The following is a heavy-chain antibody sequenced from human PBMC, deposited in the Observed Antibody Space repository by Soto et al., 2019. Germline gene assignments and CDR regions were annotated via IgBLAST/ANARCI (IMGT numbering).Heavy chain of an antibody. Sequence: GGSLRLSCAASGFTFSSYAMHWVRQAPGKGLEWVAVISYDGSNKYYADSVKGRFTISRDNSKNTLYLQMNSLRAEDTAVYYCARDQPEDIRIQYPYYYYGMDVWGQGTTVTVS. CDR3: ARDQPEDIRIQYPYYYYGMDV. V-gene: IGHV3-30-3*01. CDR2: ISYDGSNK. CDR1: GFTFSSYA. D-gene: IGHD4-4*01. J-gene: IGHJ6*02.